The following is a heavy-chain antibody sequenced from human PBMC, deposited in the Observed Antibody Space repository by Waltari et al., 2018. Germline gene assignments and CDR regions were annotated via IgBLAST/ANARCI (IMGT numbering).Heavy chain of an antibody. Sequence: QVQLVESGGGVVRPGGSLSLLCAQSVITFSHFASTWVRRTPAGGLEWVAFIRFDGTTAYYADSVTGRFTISRDNYESRCYLQMNSLRPEDTGVYYCVKDGDYSLPAYDAFDIWGPGTMVSVSS. CDR3: VKDGDYSLPAYDAFDI. J-gene: IGHJ3*02. D-gene: IGHD4-17*01. V-gene: IGHV3-30*02. CDR1: VITFSHFA. CDR2: IRFDGTTA.